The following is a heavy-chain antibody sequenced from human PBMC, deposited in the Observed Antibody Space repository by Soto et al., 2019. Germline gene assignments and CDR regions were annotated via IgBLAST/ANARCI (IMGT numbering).Heavy chain of an antibody. CDR3: AREGVGVHYYYYGMDV. D-gene: IGHD1-26*01. V-gene: IGHV4-34*01. CDR2: INHSGST. Sequence: SETLSLTCAVYGGSFRGYYWSWIRQPPGKGLEWIGEINHSGSTNYNPSLKSRVTISVDTSKNQFSLKLSSVTAADTAVYYCAREGVGVHYYYYGMDVWGQGTTVTVSS. CDR1: GGSFRGYY. J-gene: IGHJ6*02.